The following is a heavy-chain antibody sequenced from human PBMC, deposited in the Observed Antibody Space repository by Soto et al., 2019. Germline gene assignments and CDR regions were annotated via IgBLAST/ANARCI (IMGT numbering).Heavy chain of an antibody. CDR2: MSFDGSNK. V-gene: IGHV3-30*04. CDR3: ARTTMVRGDSTFYYYYPMDV. CDR1: GFTFRTYA. Sequence: QVQLVESGGGVVQPGRSLRLSCAASGFTFRTYAMHWVRQAPGKALEWVAVMSFDGSNKYYADSVKGRFTISRDNSKNTLYLQVNTLRAEDTAVYYCARTTMVRGDSTFYYYYPMDVWGHGTTVTVSA. D-gene: IGHD3-10*01. J-gene: IGHJ6*01.